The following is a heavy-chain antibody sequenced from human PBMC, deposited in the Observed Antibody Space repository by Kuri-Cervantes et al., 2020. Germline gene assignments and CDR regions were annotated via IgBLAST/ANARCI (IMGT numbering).Heavy chain of an antibody. Sequence: GGSLRLSCAASGFTFSSYAMHWVRQAPGKGLEWVAVISYDGSNKYYADSVKGRFTISRDNSKNTLYLQTNSLRAEDTAVYYCARDSTPHYGMDVWGQGTTVTVSS. CDR3: ARDSTPHYGMDV. D-gene: IGHD2/OR15-2a*01. V-gene: IGHV3-30-3*01. CDR1: GFTFSSYA. J-gene: IGHJ6*02. CDR2: ISYDGSNK.